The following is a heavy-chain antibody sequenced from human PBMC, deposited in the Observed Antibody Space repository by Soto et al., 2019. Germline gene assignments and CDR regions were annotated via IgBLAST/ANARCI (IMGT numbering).Heavy chain of an antibody. J-gene: IGHJ6*02. V-gene: IGHV1-18*01. Sequence: LXKVSFEASGYTXSSYGIHLVRQAPEQGLEWIGWISAYNGNTNYAQKLQGRVTITTDTCTSTAYMELSSLRSDDTAVYYCARDLNYYGSGSSKNYYYYGMAVWGQGITVTVSS. CDR2: ISAYNGNT. D-gene: IGHD3-10*01. CDR1: GYTXSSYG. CDR3: ARDLNYYGSGSSKNYYYYGMAV.